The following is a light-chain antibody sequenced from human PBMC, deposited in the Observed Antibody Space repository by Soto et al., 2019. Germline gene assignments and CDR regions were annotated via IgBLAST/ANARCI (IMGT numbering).Light chain of an antibody. J-gene: IGLJ1*01. CDR1: TSNIGSNT. CDR2: SND. Sequence: QSALTQPPSASGTPGQRVTISCSGSTSNIGSNTVTWYQQFPGAAPRLLIHSNDQRPSGVPDRFSGSRSGTSASLALSGLHSEDEADSPCASWDESLSSHVFGGGTKVTVL. V-gene: IGLV1-44*01. CDR3: ASWDESLSSHV.